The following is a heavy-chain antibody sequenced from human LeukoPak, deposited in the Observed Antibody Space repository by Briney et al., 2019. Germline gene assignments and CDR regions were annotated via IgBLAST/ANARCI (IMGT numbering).Heavy chain of an antibody. CDR3: AADGVVVAATSSPHYYYYGMDV. D-gene: IGHD2-15*01. V-gene: IGHV1-58*02. CDR1: GFTFTSSD. Sequence: GASVKVSCKASGFTFTSSDMQWVRQARGQRLEWIGWIVVGSGNTNYAQKFQERVTITRDMSTSTAYMELSSLRSEDTAVYYCAADGVVVAATSSPHYYYYGMDVWGQGTTVTVSS. J-gene: IGHJ6*02. CDR2: IVVGSGNT.